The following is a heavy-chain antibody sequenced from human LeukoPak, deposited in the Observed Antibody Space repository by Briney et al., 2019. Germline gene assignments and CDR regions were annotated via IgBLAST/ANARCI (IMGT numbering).Heavy chain of an antibody. V-gene: IGHV4-4*07. CDR1: GGSISSYY. D-gene: IGHD1-26*01. J-gene: IGHJ4*02. CDR2: IYSSGST. CDR3: ARENSGSYREFDY. Sequence: SETLSLTCTVSGGSISSYYWSWIRQPAGKGLEWIGRIYSSGSTNYNPSLKSRVSMSVDTSKNQFSLKLSSVTAADTAVFYCARENSGSYREFDYWGQGTLVTVSS.